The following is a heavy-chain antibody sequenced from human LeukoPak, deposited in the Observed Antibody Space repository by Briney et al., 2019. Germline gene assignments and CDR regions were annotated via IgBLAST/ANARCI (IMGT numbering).Heavy chain of an antibody. CDR1: GDTFGSYA. J-gene: IGHJ4*02. CDR3: ASQFLLPFDY. CDR2: TIPILGIA. V-gene: IGHV1-69*04. Sequence: SVNVSCKAPGDTFGSYAISWVRQAHGQGLEWMGRTIPILGIAKYAQKFQGRLTITADTSTSTAYMELTNLRSDDTAVYYCASQFLLPFDYWGRGTLVTVSS. D-gene: IGHD3-22*01.